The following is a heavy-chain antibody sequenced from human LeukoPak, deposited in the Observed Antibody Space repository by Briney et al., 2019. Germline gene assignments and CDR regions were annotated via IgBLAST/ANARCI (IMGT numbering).Heavy chain of an antibody. V-gene: IGHV3-30*04. CDR2: ISYDGSNK. D-gene: IGHD3-22*01. CDR1: GSTFSSYA. J-gene: IGHJ6*02. Sequence: PGRSLRLSCAASGSTFSSYAMHWVRQAPGKGLEWVAVISYDGSNKYYADSVKGRFTISRDNSKNTLYLQMNSLRAEDTAVYYCARDPGYDSSGTTYSYGMDVWGQGTTVTVSS. CDR3: ARDPGYDSSGTTYSYGMDV.